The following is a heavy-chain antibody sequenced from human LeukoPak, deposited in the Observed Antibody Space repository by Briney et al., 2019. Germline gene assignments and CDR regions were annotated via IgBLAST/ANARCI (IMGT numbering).Heavy chain of an antibody. CDR3: ARYFLGGLWSGNWFDP. D-gene: IGHD3-10*01. V-gene: IGHV1-69*05. J-gene: IGHJ5*02. CDR2: IIPIFGTA. Sequence: AASVKVSCKASGGTFSSYAISWVRQAPGQGLEWMGGIIPIFGTANYAQKLQGRVAMTTDTSTTTAYMELRSLRSDDTAVYYCARYFLGGLWSGNWFDPWGQGTLVTVSS. CDR1: GGTFSSYA.